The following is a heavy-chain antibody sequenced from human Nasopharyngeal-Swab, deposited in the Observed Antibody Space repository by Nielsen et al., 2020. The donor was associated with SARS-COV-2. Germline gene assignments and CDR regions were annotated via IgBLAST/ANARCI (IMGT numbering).Heavy chain of an antibody. CDR3: ARELTIFGVVIRGGWFDP. Sequence: ASVKVSCKASGYTFTSYGISWVRQAPGQGLEGMGWISAYNGNTNYAQKLQGRVTMTTDTSTSTAYMELRSLRSDDTAVYYCARELTIFGVVIRGGWFDPWGQGTLVTVSS. CDR1: GYTFTSYG. D-gene: IGHD3-3*01. V-gene: IGHV1-18*04. J-gene: IGHJ5*02. CDR2: ISAYNGNT.